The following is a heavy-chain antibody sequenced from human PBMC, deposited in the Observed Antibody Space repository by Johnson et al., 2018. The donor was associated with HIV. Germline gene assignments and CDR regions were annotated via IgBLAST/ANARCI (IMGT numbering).Heavy chain of an antibody. V-gene: IGHV3-53*01. D-gene: IGHD5-24*01. CDR2: IHSGGST. CDR3: ARDGPGDGNAMGGSGAFDI. J-gene: IGHJ3*02. CDR1: GFTVSRNY. Sequence: VQLVESGGGLIQPGGSLRLSCAVFGFTVSRNYMSWVRQAPGKGMEWVSVIHSGGSTYYADSVKGRFTITRDNSKNTVYLQMNSLRVEDTAVYYCARDGPGDGNAMGGSGAFDIWGQGTMVTVSS.